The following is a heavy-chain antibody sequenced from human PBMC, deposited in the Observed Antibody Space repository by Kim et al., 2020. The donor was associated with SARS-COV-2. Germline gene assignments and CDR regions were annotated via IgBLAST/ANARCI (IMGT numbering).Heavy chain of an antibody. J-gene: IGHJ6*02. CDR2: ILYDGSNK. CDR3: ARDHDFWSAMGGMDV. D-gene: IGHD3-3*01. Sequence: GGSLRLSCAASGFTFSSYTVHWVRQTPGKGLEWVAIILYDGSNKYYADSVKGRFTISRDNSKNTVYLQMNSLRPEDTAVYYCARDHDFWSAMGGMDVWGQGTTVTVSS. CDR1: GFTFSSYT. V-gene: IGHV3-30-3*01.